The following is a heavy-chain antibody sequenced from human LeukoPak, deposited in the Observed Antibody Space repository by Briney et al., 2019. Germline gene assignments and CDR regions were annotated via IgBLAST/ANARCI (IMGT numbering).Heavy chain of an antibody. V-gene: IGHV4-30-2*01. CDR3: ARVGYSSSWYGGY. D-gene: IGHD6-13*01. J-gene: IGHJ4*02. CDR1: GGSISSGGYY. CDR2: INHSGST. Sequence: SQTLSLTCTVSGGSISSGGYYWSWIRQPPGKGLEWIGEINHSGSTNYNPSLKSRVTISVDTSKNQFSLKLSSVTAADTAVYYCARVGYSSSWYGGYWGQGTLVTVSS.